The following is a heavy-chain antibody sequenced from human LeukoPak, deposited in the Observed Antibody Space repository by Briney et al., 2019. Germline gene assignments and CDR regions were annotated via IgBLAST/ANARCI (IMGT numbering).Heavy chain of an antibody. J-gene: IGHJ5*02. CDR1: GGSISSYY. CDR2: IYYSGST. D-gene: IGHD3-10*01. V-gene: IGHV4-59*01. CDR3: ARETYGSGSYYNGVGWFDP. Sequence: SETLSLTCTVSGGSISSYYWSWIRQPPGKGLEWIGYIYYSGSTNYKPSLKSRVTISVVTSKNQFSLKLSSVTAADTAVYYCARETYGSGSYYNGVGWFDPWGQGTLVTVSS.